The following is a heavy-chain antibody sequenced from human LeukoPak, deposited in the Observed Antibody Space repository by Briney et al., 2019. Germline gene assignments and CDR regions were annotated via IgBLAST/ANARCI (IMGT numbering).Heavy chain of an antibody. D-gene: IGHD3-10*01. V-gene: IGHV3-23*01. J-gene: IGHJ4*02. CDR1: GFTFSSYA. CDR3: AKNVLLWFGELWDFDY. CDR2: ISGSGGST. Sequence: GGSLRLSCAASGFTFSSYAMSWVRQAPGKGLEWVSAISGSGGSTYHADSVKGRFAISRDNSKNTLYLQMNSLRAEDTAVYYCAKNVLLWFGELWDFDYWGQGTLVTVSS.